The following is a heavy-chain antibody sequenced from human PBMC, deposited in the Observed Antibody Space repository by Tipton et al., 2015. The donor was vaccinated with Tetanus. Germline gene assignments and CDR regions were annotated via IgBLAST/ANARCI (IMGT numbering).Heavy chain of an antibody. CDR1: GFTFSSYS. V-gene: IGHV3-21*01. J-gene: IGHJ3*02. Sequence: SLRLSCAASGFTFSSYSMNWVRQAPGKGLEWVSSISSSSSYIYYADSVKGRFTISRDNAKNSLYLQMNSLRAEDTAVYYCARDWLGRYYYDSSGVAAEDAFDIWDQGTMVTVSS. CDR3: ARDWLGRYYYDSSGVAAEDAFDI. CDR2: ISSSSSYI. D-gene: IGHD3-22*01.